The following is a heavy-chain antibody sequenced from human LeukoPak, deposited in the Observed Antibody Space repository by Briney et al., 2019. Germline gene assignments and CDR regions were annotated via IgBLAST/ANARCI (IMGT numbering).Heavy chain of an antibody. CDR2: ISSSGSTI. CDR1: GFTFSSYE. J-gene: IGHJ6*02. CDR3: ARDHSLGYSSGWTDYYYYGMDV. Sequence: GGSLRLSCAASGFTFSSYEMNWVRQAPGKGLEWVSYISSSGSTIYYADSVKGRFTISRDNAKNSLYLQMNSLRAEDTAVYYCARDHSLGYSSGWTDYYYYGMDVWGQGTTVTVSS. V-gene: IGHV3-48*03. D-gene: IGHD6-19*01.